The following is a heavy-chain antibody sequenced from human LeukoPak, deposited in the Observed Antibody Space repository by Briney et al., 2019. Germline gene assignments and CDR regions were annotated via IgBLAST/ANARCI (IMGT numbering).Heavy chain of an antibody. Sequence: SETLSLTCTVSGGSVSSGSYYWSWIRQPPGKGLEWIGYIYYSGSTNYNPSLKSRVTISVDTSKNQFSLKLSSVTAANTAVYYCARGGAVAGYFDYWGQGTLVTVSS. D-gene: IGHD6-19*01. CDR1: GGSVSSGSYY. CDR2: IYYSGST. J-gene: IGHJ4*02. V-gene: IGHV4-61*01. CDR3: ARGGAVAGYFDY.